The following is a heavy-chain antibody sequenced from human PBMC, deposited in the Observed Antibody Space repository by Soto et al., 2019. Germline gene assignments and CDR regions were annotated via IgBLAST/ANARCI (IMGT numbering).Heavy chain of an antibody. J-gene: IGHJ4*02. CDR3: AKGGVLLWFGELLPFDY. CDR2: ISGSGGST. D-gene: IGHD3-10*01. V-gene: IGHV3-23*01. CDR1: GFTFSSYA. Sequence: EVQLLASGGGLVQPGGSLRLSCAASGFTFSSYAISWVRQAPGKGLEWVSAISGSGGSTYYADSVKGRFTISRDNSKNTLYLQMNSLRAEDTAVYYCAKGGVLLWFGELLPFDYWGQGTLVTVSS.